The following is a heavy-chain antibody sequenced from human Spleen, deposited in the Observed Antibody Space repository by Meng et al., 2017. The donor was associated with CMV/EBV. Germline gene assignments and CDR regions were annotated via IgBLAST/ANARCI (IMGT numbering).Heavy chain of an antibody. V-gene: IGHV4-39*07. Sequence: GSLRLSCTVSGGSISSSSYYWGWIRQPPGKGLEWIGSIYYSGSTYYNPSLKSRVTISVDTSKNQFSLKLSSVTAADTAVYYCARAPVIMIPVTTAEDCWGQGTLVTVSS. CDR3: ARAPVIMIPVTTAEDC. J-gene: IGHJ4*02. D-gene: IGHD4-11*01. CDR2: IYYSGST. CDR1: GGSISSSSYY.